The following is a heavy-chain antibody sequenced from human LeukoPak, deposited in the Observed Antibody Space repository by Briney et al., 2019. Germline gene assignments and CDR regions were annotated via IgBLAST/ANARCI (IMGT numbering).Heavy chain of an antibody. J-gene: IGHJ3*02. CDR3: TRDGGSSGNSAFDI. CDR2: SRSKATSYTT. Sequence: GGSLRLSCAVSGLIFSDQYMDWVRQAPGEGLEWVGRSRSKATSYTTEYAASVKGRFTISRDGSENSLFLQMNSLKTEDTAVYYCTRDGGSSGNSAFDIWGQGTMVTVSS. V-gene: IGHV3-72*01. D-gene: IGHD4-23*01. CDR1: GLIFSDQY.